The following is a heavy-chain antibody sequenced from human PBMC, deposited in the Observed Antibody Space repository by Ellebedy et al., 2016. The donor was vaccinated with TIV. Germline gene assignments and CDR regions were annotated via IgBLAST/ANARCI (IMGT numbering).Heavy chain of an antibody. CDR1: GFTFRSYA. V-gene: IGHV3-48*02. D-gene: IGHD6-19*01. CDR3: ARDCIAVAGRYGMDV. J-gene: IGHJ6*02. CDR2: ISSSSSTI. Sequence: GGSLRLXXAASGFTFRSYAMSGVRQAPGKGLEWVSYISSSSSTIYYADSVKGRFTISRDNAKNSLYLQMNSLRDEDTAVYYCARDCIAVAGRYGMDVWGQGTTVTVSS.